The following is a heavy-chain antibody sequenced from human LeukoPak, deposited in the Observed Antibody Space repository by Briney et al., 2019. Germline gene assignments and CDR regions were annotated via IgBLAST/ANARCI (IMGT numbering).Heavy chain of an antibody. D-gene: IGHD6-19*01. V-gene: IGHV4-4*02. CDR3: CHFPKYSSGWSDEDY. CDR1: GGSFSSDNW. CDR2: VFHSGSA. J-gene: IGHJ4*02. Sequence: SETLSLTCAVSGGSFSSDNWWSWVRQSPGTGLEWIGEVFHSGSANYNPSFKSRVTISVGKSKRQFSLRLSSVTAADTAIYYCCHFPKYSSGWSDEDYWGQGILVTVSS.